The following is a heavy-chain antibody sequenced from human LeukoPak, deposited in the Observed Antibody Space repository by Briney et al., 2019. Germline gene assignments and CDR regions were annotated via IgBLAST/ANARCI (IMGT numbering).Heavy chain of an antibody. V-gene: IGHV3-30-3*01. CDR3: ASAYSGSYYFDY. CDR1: GFTFSSYA. CDR2: ISYDGSNK. Sequence: GGSLRLSCAASGFTFSSYAMHWVRQAPGKGLEWVAVISYDGSNKYCADSVKGRFTISRDNSKNTLYLQMNSLRAEDTAVYYCASAYSGSYYFDYWGQGTLVTVSS. J-gene: IGHJ4*02. D-gene: IGHD1-26*01.